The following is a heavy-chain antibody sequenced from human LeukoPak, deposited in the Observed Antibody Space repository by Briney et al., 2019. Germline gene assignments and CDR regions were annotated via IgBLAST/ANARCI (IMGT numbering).Heavy chain of an antibody. CDR1: GGSFSGYY. V-gene: IGHV4-34*01. CDR2: INHSGST. J-gene: IGHJ5*02. CDR3: ARGNRYFYWSTENWFDP. Sequence: SETLSLTCAVYGGSFSGYYWSWIRQPPGKGLEWIGEINHSGSTNYNPSLKSRVTISVDTSKNQFSLKLSSVTAADTAVYYCARGNRYFYWSTENWFDPWGQGTLVTVSS. D-gene: IGHD3-9*01.